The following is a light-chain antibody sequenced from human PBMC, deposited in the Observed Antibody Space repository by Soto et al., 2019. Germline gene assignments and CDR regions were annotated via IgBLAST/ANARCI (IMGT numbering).Light chain of an antibody. CDR2: GAS. Sequence: EIVMTQSPATLSVSPGERATLSCRASQSVSSNYLAWYQQKPGQAPRLLIYGASSRATGIPDRFSGSGSGTDFTLTISRLEPEDFAVYYCQQYGSSGTFGQGTKVDIK. CDR3: QQYGSSGT. V-gene: IGKV3-20*01. J-gene: IGKJ1*01. CDR1: QSVSSNY.